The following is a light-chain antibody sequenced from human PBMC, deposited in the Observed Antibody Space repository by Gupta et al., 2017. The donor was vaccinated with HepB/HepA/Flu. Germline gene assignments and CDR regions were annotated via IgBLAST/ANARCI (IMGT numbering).Light chain of an antibody. V-gene: IGLV3-1*01. J-gene: IGLJ3*02. CDR3: QAWDSNTAL. CDR1: KLGDKY. CDR2: EDK. Sequence: SYELIQPPSVSVSPGQTATILCSGDKLGDKYVSWYQQKPGQSPVLVLYEDKKRPSGIPERFFGSNSRNTATLTIRGTQAMDEADYYCQAWDSNTALFGGGTKLTVL.